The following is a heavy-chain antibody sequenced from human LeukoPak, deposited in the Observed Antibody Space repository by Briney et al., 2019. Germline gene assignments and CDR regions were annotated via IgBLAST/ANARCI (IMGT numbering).Heavy chain of an antibody. Sequence: GRSLRLSCAASGFTFSSYGMHWVRQAPGKGLEWVAVIWYDGSNKYYADSVKGRFTISRDNSKNTLYLQMNSLRAEDTAVYYCVVNGYSSPRTYFDYWGQGTLVTVSS. CDR3: VVNGYSSPRTYFDY. CDR2: IWYDGSNK. D-gene: IGHD2-21*01. CDR1: GFTFSSYG. J-gene: IGHJ4*02. V-gene: IGHV3-33*01.